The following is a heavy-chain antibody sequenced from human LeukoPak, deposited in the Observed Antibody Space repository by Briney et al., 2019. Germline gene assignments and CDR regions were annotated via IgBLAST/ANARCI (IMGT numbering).Heavy chain of an antibody. Sequence: SETPSLTCTVSAGSISGYYWSWIRQPPEQGLEWVGYIYYTGATYYNPSLKSRVTISVDTSKNQFSLKLNSVTAADTAVYYCARSGPKRDGYNLDYWGQGTLVTVSS. CDR2: IYYTGAT. CDR1: AGSISGYY. D-gene: IGHD5-24*01. J-gene: IGHJ4*02. V-gene: IGHV4-59*08. CDR3: ARSGPKRDGYNLDY.